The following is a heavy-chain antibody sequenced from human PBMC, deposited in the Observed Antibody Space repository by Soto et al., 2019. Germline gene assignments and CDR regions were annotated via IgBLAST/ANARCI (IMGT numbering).Heavy chain of an antibody. Sequence: QVQLVQSGAEVKKSGASVKVSCKASGYTFTSHDINWVRQATGQGLEWMGWMNPNSGNTGNAQKFQGRVTMTRNTSISTDYMELSSLRSEDTAVYYCARWDYGDYARFDYWCQGTLVTVSS. D-gene: IGHD4-17*01. V-gene: IGHV1-8*01. CDR2: MNPNSGNT. CDR3: ARWDYGDYARFDY. J-gene: IGHJ4*02. CDR1: GYTFTSHD.